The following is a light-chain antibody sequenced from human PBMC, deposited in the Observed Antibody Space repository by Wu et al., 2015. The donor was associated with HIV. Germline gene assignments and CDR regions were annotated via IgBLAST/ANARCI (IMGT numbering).Light chain of an antibody. CDR2: AAS. V-gene: IGKV1-9*01. J-gene: IGKJ4*01. CDR1: QGISSY. CDR3: QQLNSYPQT. Sequence: DIQLTQSPSFLSASVGDRVTITCRASQGISSYLAWYQQKPGKAPKLLIYAASTLQSGVPSRFSDSGSGTEFTLTISSLQPEDFATYYCQQLNSYPQTFGGGTKVEIK.